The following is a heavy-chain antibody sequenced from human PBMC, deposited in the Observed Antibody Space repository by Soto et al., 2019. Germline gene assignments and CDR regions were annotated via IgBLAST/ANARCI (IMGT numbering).Heavy chain of an antibody. CDR2: ISYDGSNK. J-gene: IGHJ6*02. CDR3: AKDIVLVPAGADLYYYYGMDV. V-gene: IGHV3-30*18. Sequence: QVQLVESGGGVVQPGRSLRLSCAASGFTFSSYGMHWVRQAPGKGLEWVAVISYDGSNKYYADSVKGRFTISRDNSKNTLYLPMNSLRAEDTAVYSCAKDIVLVPAGADLYYYYGMDVWGQGTTVTVSS. CDR1: GFTFSSYG. D-gene: IGHD2-2*01.